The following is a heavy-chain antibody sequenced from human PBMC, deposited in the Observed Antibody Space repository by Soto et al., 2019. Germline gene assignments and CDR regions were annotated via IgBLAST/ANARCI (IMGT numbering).Heavy chain of an antibody. V-gene: IGHV1-18*01. J-gene: IGHJ4*02. D-gene: IGHD3-16*02. Sequence: QVQLVQSGAEVKKPGASVKVSCKASGYTFTSYGISWVRQAPGQGLEWMGWISAYNGNTNYAQKRQGRVTMTTDTSTSTAYMELRSLRSDDTAVYYCARLMPYYDYVWGSYQAGPLDYWGQGTLVTVSS. CDR2: ISAYNGNT. CDR1: GYTFTSYG. CDR3: ARLMPYYDYVWGSYQAGPLDY.